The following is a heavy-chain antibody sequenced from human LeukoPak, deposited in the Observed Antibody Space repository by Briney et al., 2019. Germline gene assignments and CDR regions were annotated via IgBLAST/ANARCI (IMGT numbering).Heavy chain of an antibody. CDR3: ASGTPRDTMIVVVTDAFDI. Sequence: ASVRVSCKASGYTFTSYDINWVRQATGQGLEWMGWMNPNSGNTGYAQKFQGRVTMTRNTSISTAYMELSSLRSEDTAVYYCASGTPRDTMIVVVTDAFDIWGQGTMVTVSS. CDR2: MNPNSGNT. V-gene: IGHV1-8*01. J-gene: IGHJ3*02. CDR1: GYTFTSYD. D-gene: IGHD3-22*01.